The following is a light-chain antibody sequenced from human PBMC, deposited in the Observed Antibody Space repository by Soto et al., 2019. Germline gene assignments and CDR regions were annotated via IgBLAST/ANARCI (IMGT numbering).Light chain of an antibody. CDR3: VAGDDSLRGVV. V-gene: IGLV1-47*01. CDR1: SSNIESNH. Sequence: QSVLTQPPSASGTPGQTVTISCSGTSSNIESNHVFWYQQLPGTAPKLLFYKSNRRPSAVPDRFSASKSGTSASLAISGLRSEDEADYYCVAGDDSLRGVVFGGGTKLTVL. CDR2: KSN. J-gene: IGLJ2*01.